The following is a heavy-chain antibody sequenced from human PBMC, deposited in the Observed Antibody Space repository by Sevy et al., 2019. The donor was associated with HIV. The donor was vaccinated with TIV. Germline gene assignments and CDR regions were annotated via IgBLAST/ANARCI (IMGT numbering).Heavy chain of an antibody. V-gene: IGHV4-61*01. CDR2: INYSGST. Sequence: SETLSLTCTVSGGSVSSGSYYWSWIRQPPGKGLEWIGYINYSGSTNHNPSLKRRVTISVDTSKNQFSLKLTFVTAADTAVYYCARVRGGYSGFGGFDYWGQGTLVTVS. CDR3: ARVRGGYSGFGGFDY. D-gene: IGHD5-12*01. CDR1: GGSVSSGSYY. J-gene: IGHJ4*02.